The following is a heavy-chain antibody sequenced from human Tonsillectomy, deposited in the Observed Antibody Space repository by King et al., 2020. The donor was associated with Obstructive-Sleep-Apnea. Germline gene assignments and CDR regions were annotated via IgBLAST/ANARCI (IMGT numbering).Heavy chain of an antibody. V-gene: IGHV3-30*02. J-gene: IGHJ4*02. CDR2: IRYDGSNK. CDR3: AKDSPYCTNGVCPPDY. D-gene: IGHD2-8*01. Sequence: VQLVESGGGVVQPGRSLRLSCAASGFTFSSYGMHWVRQAPGKGLEWVTFIRYDGSNKYYADSVKGRFTISRDNSKNTLYLQMNSLRAEDTAVYYCAKDSPYCTNGVCPPDYWGQGTLVTVSS. CDR1: GFTFSSYG.